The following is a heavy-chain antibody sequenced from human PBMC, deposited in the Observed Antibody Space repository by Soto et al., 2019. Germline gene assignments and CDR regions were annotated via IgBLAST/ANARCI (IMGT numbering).Heavy chain of an antibody. D-gene: IGHD6-19*01. J-gene: IGHJ6*02. CDR1: GFTVSGNS. Sequence: EVQLVDSGGDLIQPGGSLRLSCGASGFTVSGNSLSWVRQAPGKGLEWVSYIYIDGSTYYAADCRGRFTLTREHSKHSLYNQMDNLRGEDTSVYYCERDGGSVIAVGGIQYSGMAWWGQGTTVTVS. V-gene: IGHV3-53*01. CDR3: ERDGGSVIAVGGIQYSGMAW. CDR2: IYIDGST.